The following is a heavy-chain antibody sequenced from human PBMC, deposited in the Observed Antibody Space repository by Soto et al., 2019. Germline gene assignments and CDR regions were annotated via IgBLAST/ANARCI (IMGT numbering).Heavy chain of an antibody. V-gene: IGHV4-31*03. CDR2: IYYSGST. Sequence: QVQLQESGPGLVKPSQTLSLTCTVSGGSISSGGYYWSWIRQHPGKGLEWIVYIYYSGSTYYNPCLKSRVTITVDTSKNQFYLKLSSVSAADTAVYYCARGGIAAAAPPDYWGQGTLVTFYS. CDR3: ARGGIAAAAPPDY. J-gene: IGHJ4*02. CDR1: GGSISSGGYY. D-gene: IGHD6-13*01.